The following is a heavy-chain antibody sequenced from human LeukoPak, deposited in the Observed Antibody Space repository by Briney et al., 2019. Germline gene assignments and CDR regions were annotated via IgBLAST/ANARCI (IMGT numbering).Heavy chain of an antibody. CDR1: GFTFSSYS. D-gene: IGHD3-22*01. V-gene: IGHV3-21*01. J-gene: IGHJ4*02. Sequence: KSGGSLRLSCAASGFTFSSYSMSWVRQAPGKGLEWVSSISSSSSYIYYADSVKGRFTISRGNAKNSLYLQMNSLRAEDTAVYYCARGGGSYYDSSGYPDYWGQGTLVTVSS. CDR2: ISSSSSYI. CDR3: ARGGGSYYDSSGYPDY.